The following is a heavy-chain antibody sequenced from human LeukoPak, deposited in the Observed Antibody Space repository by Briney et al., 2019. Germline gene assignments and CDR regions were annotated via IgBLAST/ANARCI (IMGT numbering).Heavy chain of an antibody. V-gene: IGHV4-38-2*02. D-gene: IGHD3-22*01. Sequence: PSETLSLTCTVSGYSISSGYYWGWIRQPPGKGLEWIGSIYHSGSTYYNPSLKSRVTISVDTSKNQFSLKLSSVTAADTAVYYCARYDSSAYEGYYFDYWGQGTLVTVSS. CDR1: GYSISSGYY. J-gene: IGHJ4*02. CDR3: ARYDSSAYEGYYFDY. CDR2: IYHSGST.